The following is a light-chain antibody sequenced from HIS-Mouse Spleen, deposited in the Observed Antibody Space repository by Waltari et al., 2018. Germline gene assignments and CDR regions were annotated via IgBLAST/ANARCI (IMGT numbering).Light chain of an antibody. CDR1: ALPKKY. CDR2: EDS. Sequence: SYELTQPPSVSVSPGQTARITCSGDALPKKYAYWYQQKSGQAPVLVIYEDSNRPSGIRERFSGASSGTMATLTISGAQVEDGADYYCYSTDSSGNHRVFGGGTKLTVL. J-gene: IGLJ2*01. CDR3: YSTDSSGNHRV. V-gene: IGLV3-10*01.